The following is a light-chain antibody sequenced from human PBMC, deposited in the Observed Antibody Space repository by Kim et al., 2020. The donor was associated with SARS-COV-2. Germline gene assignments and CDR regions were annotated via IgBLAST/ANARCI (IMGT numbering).Light chain of an antibody. V-gene: IGLV3-19*01. CDR1: SLRSYY. CDR3: QSRDRGGNVV. Sequence: SSELTQDPAVSVALGQTVRITCKGDSLRSYYATWYQQKPRKAPVLVMYGRKSRPSVVPDRFSGSTSGNTASLTISGAQAEDEADLYCQSRDRGGNVVFGGGTQLTVL. J-gene: IGLJ2*01. CDR2: GRK.